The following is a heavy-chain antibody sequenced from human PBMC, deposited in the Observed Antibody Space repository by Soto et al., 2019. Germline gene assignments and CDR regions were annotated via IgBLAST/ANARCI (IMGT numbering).Heavy chain of an antibody. Sequence: QLQLQESGPGLVKPSETLSLTCTVSGGSISRSSYYWGWIRQPPGKGLEWIGSIYYSGSTYYNPSLKSRVTISVDTSKNQFSLKLSSVTAADTAVYYCARHAYYYDSSGYYYPFDHWGQGTLVTVSS. CDR2: IYYSGST. V-gene: IGHV4-39*01. CDR3: ARHAYYYDSSGYYYPFDH. CDR1: GGSISRSSYY. D-gene: IGHD3-22*01. J-gene: IGHJ4*02.